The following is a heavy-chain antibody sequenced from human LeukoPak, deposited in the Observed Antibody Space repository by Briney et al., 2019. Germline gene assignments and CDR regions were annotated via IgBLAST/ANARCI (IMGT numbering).Heavy chain of an antibody. J-gene: IGHJ4*02. D-gene: IGHD4-17*01. Sequence: PGGSLRLSCAASGFTFSSYGMHWVRQAPGKGLEWVAVIRYDGSNKYYADSVKGRFTISRDNSKNTLYLQMNGLRAEDTAVYYCARDSGYGDYEQVDYWGQGTLVTVSS. CDR3: ARDSGYGDYEQVDY. CDR1: GFTFSSYG. V-gene: IGHV3-33*01. CDR2: IRYDGSNK.